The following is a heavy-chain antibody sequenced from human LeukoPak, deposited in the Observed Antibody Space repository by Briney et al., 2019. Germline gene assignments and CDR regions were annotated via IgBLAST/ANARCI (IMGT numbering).Heavy chain of an antibody. D-gene: IGHD6-13*01. CDR3: ARDPGYSSSWYWFDP. CDR2: INPSGGST. Sequence: ASVKVSCKASGYTFTSYYMHWVRQAPGQGLEWMGVINPSGGSTSYAQKFQGRVSMTRDTSTSTVYMELSSLRSEDTAVYYCARDPGYSSSWYWFDPWGQGTLVTVSS. V-gene: IGHV1-46*01. J-gene: IGHJ5*02. CDR1: GYTFTSYY.